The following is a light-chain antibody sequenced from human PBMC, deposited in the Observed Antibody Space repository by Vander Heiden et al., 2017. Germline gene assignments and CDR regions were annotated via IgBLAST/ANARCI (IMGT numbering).Light chain of an antibody. CDR3: KVWHSSTGV. Sequence: QAVLTQPSSLSASPGAPARLTCTLRSGLNVAAYRINWYLLKPGSPPLYLPRFLSDSHYQMGSGVPSRDSGSKDVSANTGILLISGLQAKDEADYYCKVWHSSTGVFGGGTKLTVL. V-gene: IGLV5-45*03. J-gene: IGLJ2*01. CDR1: SGLNVAAYR. CDR2: FLSDSHY.